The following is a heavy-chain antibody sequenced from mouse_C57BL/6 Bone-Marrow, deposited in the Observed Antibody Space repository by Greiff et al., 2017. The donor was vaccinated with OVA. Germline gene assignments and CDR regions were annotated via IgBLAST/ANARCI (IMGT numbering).Heavy chain of an antibody. CDR2: IDPSGSYT. Sequence: QVQLQQSGAGLVMPGASVKLSCKASGYTFTSYWMPWVKQRPGQGLEWIGEIDPSGSYTNYNQNVKGKSTLSVDKSSSTPYMQLSSLTSEDSAVYYCARQAVPGARDYWGQGTSVTVSA. V-gene: IGHV1-69*01. CDR1: GYTFTSYW. CDR3: ARQAVPGARDY. J-gene: IGHJ4*01. D-gene: IGHD3-1*01.